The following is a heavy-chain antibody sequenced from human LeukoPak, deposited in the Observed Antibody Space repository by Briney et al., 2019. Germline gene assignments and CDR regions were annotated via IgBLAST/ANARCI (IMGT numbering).Heavy chain of an antibody. CDR2: INPSGGST. CDR1: GYTFTSYY. D-gene: IGHD1-26*01. V-gene: IGHV1-46*01. Sequence: ASVKVSCKASGYTFTSYYMHWVRQAPGQGLEWMGIINPSGGSTSYAQKFQGRVTMTRDMSTSTVYMELSSLRSEDTAVYYCARDITVGATIDDAFDIWGQGTMVTVSS. J-gene: IGHJ3*02. CDR3: ARDITVGATIDDAFDI.